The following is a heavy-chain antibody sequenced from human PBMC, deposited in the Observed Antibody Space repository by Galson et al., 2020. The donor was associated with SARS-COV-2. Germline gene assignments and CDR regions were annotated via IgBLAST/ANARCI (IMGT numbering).Heavy chain of an antibody. Sequence: ASETLSLTCTVSGGPISSSDYNWGWILQPPGPGLEWIVSTSYSGRTYYNPSLKSRVTISIDTSKNQFSLKLSSVTAADTAVYYCTRLPSGIPGDYWGQGTLVTVSS. V-gene: IGHV4-39*01. D-gene: IGHD5-18*01. J-gene: IGHJ4*02. CDR1: GGPISSSDYN. CDR2: TSYSGRT. CDR3: TRLPSGIPGDY.